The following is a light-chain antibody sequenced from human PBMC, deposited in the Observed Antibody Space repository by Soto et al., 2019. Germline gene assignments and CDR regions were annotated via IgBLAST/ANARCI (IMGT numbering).Light chain of an antibody. V-gene: IGKV3-20*01. CDR1: QSVSSSF. CDR2: GAS. CDR3: QQYGSSPLT. Sequence: EIVLTQSPGPLSLSPGERATLSCRASQSVSSSFLAWYQQKPGQAPRLLIYGASSRATGIPDRFSGSGSGTDFTLTISRLEPEDVAVYYWQQYGSSPLTVGGGTKVEIK. J-gene: IGKJ4*01.